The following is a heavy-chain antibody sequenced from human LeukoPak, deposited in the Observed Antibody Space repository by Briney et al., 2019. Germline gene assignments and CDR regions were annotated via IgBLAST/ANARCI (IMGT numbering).Heavy chain of an antibody. CDR1: GFTFSTYG. V-gene: IGHV3-30*02. J-gene: IGHJ4*02. CDR2: IRYDGNNK. Sequence: GGSLRLSCAASGFTFSTYGMHWVRQAPGKGLEWVAFIRYDGNNKYYTDSVKGRFTISRDNSKNTLYLQINSLRPEDTAVYYCAKEGRRDGYNFDYWGQGTLSPSPQ. CDR3: AKEGRRDGYNFDY. D-gene: IGHD5-24*01.